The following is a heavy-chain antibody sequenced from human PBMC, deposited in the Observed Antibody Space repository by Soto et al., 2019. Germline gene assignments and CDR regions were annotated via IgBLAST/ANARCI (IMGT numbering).Heavy chain of an antibody. J-gene: IGHJ4*02. CDR3: AKDILSWAAGPEFDY. CDR1: GFTFDDYA. CDR2: ISWNRGSI. D-gene: IGHD6-13*01. Sequence: EVQLVESGGGLVQPGRSLRLSCAASGFTFDDYAMHWVRQAPGKGLEWVSGISWNRGSIGYADSVKGRFTISRDNAKNSLYLQMNSLRAEDTALYYCAKDILSWAAGPEFDYWGQGTLVTVSS. V-gene: IGHV3-9*01.